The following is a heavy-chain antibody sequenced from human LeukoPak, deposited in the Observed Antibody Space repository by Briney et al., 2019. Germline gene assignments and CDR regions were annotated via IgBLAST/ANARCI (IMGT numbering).Heavy chain of an antibody. D-gene: IGHD2-15*01. V-gene: IGHV4-61*02. J-gene: IGHJ4*02. Sequence: YPSQTLSLTCTVSGGSISSGSYYWSWIRQPAGKGLEWIGRIYTSGSTNYNPSLKSRVTISLDTSKNQFSLKLSSVTAADTAVYYCARAPDDHGYYYFDYWGQGTLVTVSS. CDR2: IYTSGST. CDR3: ARAPDDHGYYYFDY. CDR1: GGSISSGSYY.